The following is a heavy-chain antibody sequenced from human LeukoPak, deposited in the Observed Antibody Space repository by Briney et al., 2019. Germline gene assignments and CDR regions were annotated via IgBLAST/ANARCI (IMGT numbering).Heavy chain of an antibody. D-gene: IGHD4-23*01. CDR1: GFXFSGSA. CDR2: IKTKAESYAT. Sequence: PGGSLRLSCVASGFXFSGSAIHWVRQASGKGLEWIARIKTKAESYATAYVASVKGRFTISRDDSKNTAYLQMDSLKTEDTAMYYCTRLSGGNSDSYYYGLDVWGQGTTVTVSS. V-gene: IGHV3-73*01. J-gene: IGHJ6*02. CDR3: TRLSGGNSDSYYYGLDV.